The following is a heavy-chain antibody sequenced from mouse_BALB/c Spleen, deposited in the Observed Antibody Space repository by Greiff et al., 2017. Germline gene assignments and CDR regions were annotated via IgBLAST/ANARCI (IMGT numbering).Heavy chain of an antibody. D-gene: IGHD2-4*01. CDR2: ISSGSSTI. CDR1: GFTFSSFG. CDR3: ARRKDYDYAMDY. V-gene: IGHV5-17*02. J-gene: IGHJ4*01. Sequence: DVMLVESGGGLVQPGGSRKLSCAASGFTFSSFGMHWVRQAPEKGLEWVAYISSGSSTIYYADTVKGRFTISRDNPKNTLFLQMTSLRSEDTAMYYCARRKDYDYAMDYWGQGTSVTVSA.